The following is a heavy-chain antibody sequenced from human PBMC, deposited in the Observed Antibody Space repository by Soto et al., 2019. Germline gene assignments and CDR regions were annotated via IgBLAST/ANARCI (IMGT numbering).Heavy chain of an antibody. D-gene: IGHD3-10*01. CDR1: GGSISNGVYY. V-gene: IGHV4-61*08. J-gene: IGHJ5*02. CDR2: MYDTRSA. CDR3: AGETGGSYFDP. Sequence: PSETLSLTCTVSGGSISNGVYYWSWIRQPPGQGLEWIGYMYDTRSANYNPSLKSRVTMSVDTSTSQFSLKLRSVTAADTAVYYCAGETGGSYFDPWGQGALVTVSS.